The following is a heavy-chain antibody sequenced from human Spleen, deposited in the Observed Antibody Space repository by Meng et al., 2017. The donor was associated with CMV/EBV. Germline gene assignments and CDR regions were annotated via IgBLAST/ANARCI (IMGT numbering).Heavy chain of an antibody. D-gene: IGHD3-10*01. CDR1: GGSISPYY. Sequence: SETLSLTCTVSGGSISPYYWSWIRHSPGQGLEWIGYIFYSGSTTYNPSLKGRVTISIDTSKRQFSLKLKSVTAADTAIYYCARSIDGWPQEYYLGVGIWGRGTAVTVSS. V-gene: IGHV4-59*01. CDR2: IFYSGST. J-gene: IGHJ6*02. CDR3: ARSIDGWPQEYYLGVGI.